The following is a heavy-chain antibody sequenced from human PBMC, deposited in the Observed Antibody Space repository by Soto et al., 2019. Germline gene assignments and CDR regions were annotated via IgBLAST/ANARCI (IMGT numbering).Heavy chain of an antibody. D-gene: IGHD5-18*01. V-gene: IGHV3-74*01. Sequence: EVQLVESGGGLVQPGGSLRLSCAVSGFTFSSFWMHWVRQAPGEGLVWVSRINTDGSSKSYADSVKGRFTISRDNSKNTLYLQINSLRVEDTAMYYCAKRGVDTFGLSYWGQGTLVTVSS. CDR2: INTDGSSK. J-gene: IGHJ4*02. CDR1: GFTFSSFW. CDR3: AKRGVDTFGLSY.